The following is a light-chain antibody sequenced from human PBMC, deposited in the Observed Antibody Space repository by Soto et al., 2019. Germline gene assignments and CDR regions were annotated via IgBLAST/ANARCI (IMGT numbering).Light chain of an antibody. J-gene: IGKJ2*01. Sequence: DIQMTQSPSSLAVSVGDRVTIACQASQNIGNYVNWYQQQPGKAPRLLIYDGVNLEKGVSSRFRGSGYGTHFTLAISTLQPEDIATYYCQQYDNVPPTFGQGTKLEI. CDR1: QNIGNY. V-gene: IGKV1-33*01. CDR2: DGV. CDR3: QQYDNVPPT.